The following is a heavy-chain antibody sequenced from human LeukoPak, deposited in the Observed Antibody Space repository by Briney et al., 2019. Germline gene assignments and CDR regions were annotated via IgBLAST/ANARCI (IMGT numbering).Heavy chain of an antibody. D-gene: IGHD4-11*01. Sequence: SETLSLTCTVSGGSLTGYYWSWIRQPPGKGLEWIAYVYYTGRTLYNPSLESRVTISVDTSKTQISLTLTSVTAADTAVYYCARVLQSLGAFDIWGQGTMVTVSS. V-gene: IGHV4-59*08. CDR3: ARVLQSLGAFDI. J-gene: IGHJ3*02. CDR2: VYYTGRT. CDR1: GGSLTGYY.